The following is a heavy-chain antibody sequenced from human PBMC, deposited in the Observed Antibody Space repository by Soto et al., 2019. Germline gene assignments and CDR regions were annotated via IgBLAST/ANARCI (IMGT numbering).Heavy chain of an antibody. CDR1: GFTFSSYA. CDR3: ARDRFWGSSFDY. J-gene: IGHJ4*02. Sequence: GGSLRLSCAASGFTFSSYAMHWVRQAPGKGLEWVAVISYDGSNKYYADSVKGRFTISRDNSKNTLYLQMNSLRAEDTAVFYCARDRFWGSSFDYWGQGTLVTVSS. D-gene: IGHD7-27*01. CDR2: ISYDGSNK. V-gene: IGHV3-30-3*01.